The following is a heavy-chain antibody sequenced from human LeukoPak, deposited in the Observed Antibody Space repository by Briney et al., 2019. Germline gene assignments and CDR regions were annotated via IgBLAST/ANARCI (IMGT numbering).Heavy chain of an antibody. V-gene: IGHV3-53*01. CDR3: ARDRLYYYDSSGYSGAMYGMDV. Sequence: GSLRLSCAASGFTVISNYMSWVRQAPGKGLEWVSVIYSGGSTYYADSVKGRFTISRDNSKNTLYLQMNSLRAEDTAVYYCARDRLYYYDSSGYSGAMYGMDVWGQGTTVTVSS. CDR2: IYSGGST. J-gene: IGHJ6*02. D-gene: IGHD3-22*01. CDR1: GFTVISNY.